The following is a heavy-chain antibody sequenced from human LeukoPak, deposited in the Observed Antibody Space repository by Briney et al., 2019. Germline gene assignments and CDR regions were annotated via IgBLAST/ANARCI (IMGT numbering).Heavy chain of an antibody. D-gene: IGHD6-13*01. CDR3: AREGGIAAVGVWFDP. Sequence: AAVKVSCKASGYTFTGYYMHWVRQAPGQGLEWMGWINPNSGGTNYAQKFQGRVTMTRDTSISTAYMELSRLRSDDTAVYYCAREGGIAAVGVWFDPWGQGTLVTVSS. J-gene: IGHJ5*02. V-gene: IGHV1-2*02. CDR2: INPNSGGT. CDR1: GYTFTGYY.